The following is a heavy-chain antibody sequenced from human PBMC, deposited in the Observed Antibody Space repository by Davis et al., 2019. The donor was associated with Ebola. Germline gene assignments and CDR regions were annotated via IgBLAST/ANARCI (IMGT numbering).Heavy chain of an antibody. D-gene: IGHD3-16*02. Sequence: AASVKVSCKASGYTFTSYGISWVRQAPGQGLEWMGRIIPILGIANYAQKFQGRVTITADKSTSTAYMELSSLRSDDTAVYYCARAPLGITFGGVIGWFDPWGQGTLVTVSS. CDR3: ARAPLGITFGGVIGWFDP. CDR2: IIPILGIA. CDR1: GYTFTSYG. V-gene: IGHV1-69*04. J-gene: IGHJ5*02.